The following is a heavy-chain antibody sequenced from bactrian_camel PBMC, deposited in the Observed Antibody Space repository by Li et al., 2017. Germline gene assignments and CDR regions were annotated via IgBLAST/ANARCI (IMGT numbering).Heavy chain of an antibody. J-gene: IGHJ4*01. CDR3: TRETQWVGYLEFAEY. CDR2: IRPGATTT. D-gene: IGHD5*01. Sequence: HVQLVESGGGSVQAGGSLTLSCEVSDLTYDYYMGWFRPVPGKEREGVASIRPGATTTAYASSVRGRFSISRDNAKNTLYLQLNSLTREDSAMYYCTRETQWVGYLEFAEYWGQGTQVTVS. CDR1: DLTYDYY. V-gene: IGHV3S45*01.